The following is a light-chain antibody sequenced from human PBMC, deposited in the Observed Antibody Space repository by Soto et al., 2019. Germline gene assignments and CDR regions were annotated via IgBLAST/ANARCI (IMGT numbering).Light chain of an antibody. CDR3: QQYGSSPWT. CDR2: DAS. CDR1: QSVSSSY. J-gene: IGKJ1*01. Sequence: EIVLTQSPGTLSLSPGERATLSYRASQSVSSSYLAWYQQKPGQAPRLLIYDASTRATGIPDRISGSGSGTDFTLTISRLEPEDFAVYYCQQYGSSPWTFGQGTRVEIK. V-gene: IGKV3-20*01.